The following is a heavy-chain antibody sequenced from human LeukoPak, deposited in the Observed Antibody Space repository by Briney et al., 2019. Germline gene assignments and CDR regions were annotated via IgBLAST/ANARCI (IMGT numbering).Heavy chain of an antibody. CDR2: THYSGST. CDR3: VRGGGWDAWFDP. J-gene: IGHJ5*02. Sequence: SETLSLTCTVSGGSTSSYYWSWIRQPPGKGLEWIGYTHYSGSTNYNPSLKSRVTISVDTSKNQFSLKLRSVTAADTAVYYCVRGGGWDAWFDPWGQATLAPVSS. V-gene: IGHV4-59*01. D-gene: IGHD6-19*01. CDR1: GGSTSSYY.